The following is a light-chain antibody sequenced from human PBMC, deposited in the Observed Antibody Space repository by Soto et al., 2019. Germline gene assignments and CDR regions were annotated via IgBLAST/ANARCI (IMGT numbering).Light chain of an antibody. Sequence: EIVLTQSPGTLSLSPGERATLSCRASQSVSSSYLAWYQQKPGQAPRLLIYGASSRATGIPDRFSGSGSGTDFTLTISRLEAEDFAVNYCQQYGSSSRSTFGQGTKLEIK. V-gene: IGKV3-20*01. J-gene: IGKJ2*01. CDR1: QSVSSSY. CDR2: GAS. CDR3: QQYGSSSRST.